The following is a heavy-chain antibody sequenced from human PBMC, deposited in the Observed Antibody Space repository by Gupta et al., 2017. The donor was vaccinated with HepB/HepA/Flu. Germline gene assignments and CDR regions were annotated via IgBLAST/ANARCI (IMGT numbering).Heavy chain of an antibody. V-gene: IGHV3-33*01. Sequence: QVQLVDSRGCVVQPGMSLRLSCAASGFTFSSYGMLWGRQAPGKGLEWVAVRWYDGSNKYYADSVKGRFTISRDNSKNTLYLQMNSLRAEDTAVYYCARDGYKFRYFDYWGQGTLVTVSS. D-gene: IGHD5-24*01. J-gene: IGHJ4*02. CDR2: RWYDGSNK. CDR3: ARDGYKFRYFDY. CDR1: GFTFSSYG.